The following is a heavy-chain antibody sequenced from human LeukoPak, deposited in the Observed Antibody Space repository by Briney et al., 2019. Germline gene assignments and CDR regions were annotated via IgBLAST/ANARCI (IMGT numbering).Heavy chain of an antibody. J-gene: IGHJ4*02. CDR2: IRSDGINK. Sequence: GGSLRLSCAASGFTFSTYGMHWVRQAPGKGLEWVAFIRSDGINKYYADSVKGRFTISRDNSKNTLYLQMNSLRAEDTAVYYCARAGRLWLWFGELPDYWGQGTLVTVSS. V-gene: IGHV3-30*02. CDR1: GFTFSTYG. D-gene: IGHD3-10*01. CDR3: ARAGRLWLWFGELPDY.